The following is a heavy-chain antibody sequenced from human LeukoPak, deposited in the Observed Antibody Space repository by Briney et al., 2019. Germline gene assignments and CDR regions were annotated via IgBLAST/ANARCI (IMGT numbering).Heavy chain of an antibody. D-gene: IGHD6-19*01. Sequence: GGSLRLSCAASGFTFSSYAMSWVRQAPGKGLEWVSAISGSGGSTYYADSVKGRFTISRDNSKNTLYLKMNSLRAEETAVYYCAKEGHSSGWSNYYYGMDVWGQGTTVTVSS. CDR1: GFTFSSYA. CDR2: ISGSGGST. V-gene: IGHV3-23*01. CDR3: AKEGHSSGWSNYYYGMDV. J-gene: IGHJ6*02.